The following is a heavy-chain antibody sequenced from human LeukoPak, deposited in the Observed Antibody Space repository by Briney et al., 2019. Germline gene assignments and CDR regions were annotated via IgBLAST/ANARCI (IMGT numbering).Heavy chain of an antibody. CDR2: IHYSGYT. J-gene: IGHJ5*02. CDR3: ASDGGGNWFDP. Sequence: SETLSLTCTVSGGSIGSLYWSWIRQSPGKGLEWIGHIHYSGYTYHNPSLTGRVTISVDVSRNQFSLRLTSVTAADTAIYYCASDGGGNWFDPWGQGTLVTVSS. V-gene: IGHV4-59*01. D-gene: IGHD3-16*01. CDR1: GGSIGSLY.